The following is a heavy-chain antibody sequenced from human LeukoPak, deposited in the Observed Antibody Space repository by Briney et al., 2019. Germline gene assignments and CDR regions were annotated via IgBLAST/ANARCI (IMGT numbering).Heavy chain of an antibody. J-gene: IGHJ5*02. D-gene: IGHD2-2*02. V-gene: IGHV1-8*01. Sequence: ASVKVSCKASGYTFTSYDINWVRQATGQGLEWMGWMNPNSGNTGYAQKFQGRVTMTRNTSISTAYMELSSLRSEDTAVYYCARDLYCSSTSCYRGAGREVNRFDPWGQGTLVTVSS. CDR1: GYTFTSYD. CDR3: ARDLYCSSTSCYRGAGREVNRFDP. CDR2: MNPNSGNT.